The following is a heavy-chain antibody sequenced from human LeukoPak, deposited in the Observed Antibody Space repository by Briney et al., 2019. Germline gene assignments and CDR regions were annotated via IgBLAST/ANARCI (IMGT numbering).Heavy chain of an antibody. CDR2: IYYSGST. CDR3: ARDYYAQAYNWFDP. D-gene: IGHD3-10*01. J-gene: IGHJ5*02. CDR1: GGSISSYH. V-gene: IGHV4-59*01. Sequence: KPSETLSLTCTVSGGSISSYHWSWIRQPPGKGLERIGYIYYSGSTNYNPSLKSRVTISVDTSKNQFSLKLSSVTAADTAVYYCARDYYAQAYNWFDPWGQGTLVTVSS.